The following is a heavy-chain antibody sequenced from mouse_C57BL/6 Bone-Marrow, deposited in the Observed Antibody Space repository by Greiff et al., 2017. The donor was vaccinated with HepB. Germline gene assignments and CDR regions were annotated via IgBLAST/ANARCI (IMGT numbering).Heavy chain of an antibody. CDR1: GYSITSGYY. Sequence: DVQLQESGPGLVKPSQSLSLTCSVTGYSITSGYYWNWIRQFPGNKLEWMGYISYDGSNNYNPSLKNRISITRDTSKNQFFLKLNSVTTEDTATYYCARSDGYLFDYWGQGTTLTVSS. CDR2: ISYDGSN. CDR3: ARSDGYLFDY. V-gene: IGHV3-6*01. J-gene: IGHJ2*01. D-gene: IGHD2-3*01.